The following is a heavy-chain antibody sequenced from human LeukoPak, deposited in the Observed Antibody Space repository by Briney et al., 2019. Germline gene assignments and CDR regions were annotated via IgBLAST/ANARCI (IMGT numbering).Heavy chain of an antibody. CDR3: ARGGYYGSGNDFRFDP. D-gene: IGHD3-10*01. Sequence: SETLSLTCTVSGGSISSYYWSWIRQPPGKGLEWIGYIYYIGSTNYKPSLKSRVTISVDTSKNQFSLKLNSVTAADTAVYYCARGGYYGSGNDFRFDPWGQGTLVTVSS. CDR2: IYYIGST. CDR1: GGSISSYY. V-gene: IGHV4-59*01. J-gene: IGHJ5*02.